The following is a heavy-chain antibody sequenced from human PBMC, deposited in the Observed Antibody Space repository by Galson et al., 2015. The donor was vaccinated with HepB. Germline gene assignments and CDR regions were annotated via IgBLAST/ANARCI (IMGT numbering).Heavy chain of an antibody. V-gene: IGHV4-34*01. D-gene: IGHD1-1*01. CDR3: ARSHVVEADDPNLYQYYGLDV. CDR2: IAQIGTS. CDR1: GGSFSNSY. Sequence: SETLSLTCAVYGGSFSNSYWTWVRQAPGRGLEWIGEIAQIGTSSSSPSLKSRVTLSVDTSKRQFSLRLKSLTAADTGVYYCARSHVVEADDPNLYQYYGLDVWGPGTTVIVS. J-gene: IGHJ6*02.